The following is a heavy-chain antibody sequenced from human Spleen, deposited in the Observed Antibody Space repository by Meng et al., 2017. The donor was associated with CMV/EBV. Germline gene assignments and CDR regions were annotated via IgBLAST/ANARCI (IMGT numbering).Heavy chain of an antibody. CDR3: ARGFERIYYDFWSGYAGDALDI. V-gene: IGHV3-48*03. J-gene: IGHJ3*02. D-gene: IGHD3-3*01. Sequence: GESLKISCAASGFTFSSYEMNWVRQAPGKGLEWVSYISSSGSTIYYADSVKGRFTISRDNAKNSLYLQMNSLGAEDTAVYSCARGFERIYYDFWSGYAGDALDIWGQGTMVTVSS. CDR2: ISSSGSTI. CDR1: GFTFSSYE.